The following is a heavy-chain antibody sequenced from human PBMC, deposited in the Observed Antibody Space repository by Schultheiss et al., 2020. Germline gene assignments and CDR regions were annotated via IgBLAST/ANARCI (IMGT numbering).Heavy chain of an antibody. CDR3: ARVKKDYSFNDY. CDR2: IYYSGNT. D-gene: IGHD3-10*01. J-gene: IGHJ4*02. CDR1: GGSISSYY. V-gene: IGHV4-59*08. Sequence: SETLSLTCTVSGGSISSYYWSWIRQPPGKGLEWIGYIYYSGNTYYNPSLKSRLTISIDTSKNQFSLKLSSMTAADTAVYYCARVKKDYSFNDYWGQGNLVTVSS.